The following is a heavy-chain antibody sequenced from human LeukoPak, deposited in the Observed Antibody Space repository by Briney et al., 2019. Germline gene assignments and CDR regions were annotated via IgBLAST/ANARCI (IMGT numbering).Heavy chain of an antibody. J-gene: IGHJ6*02. CDR2: TYYRSKWYN. Sequence: SQTLSLTCAISGDSVSSNSAAWNWIRQSPSRGLEWLERTYYRSKWYNDYAVSVKSRITINPDTSKNQFSLQLNSVTPEDTAVYYRARGHRRRKGAADNHYHYGMDVWGQGTTVTVSS. V-gene: IGHV6-1*01. D-gene: IGHD6-13*01. CDR1: GDSVSSNSAA. CDR3: ARGHRRRKGAADNHYHYGMDV.